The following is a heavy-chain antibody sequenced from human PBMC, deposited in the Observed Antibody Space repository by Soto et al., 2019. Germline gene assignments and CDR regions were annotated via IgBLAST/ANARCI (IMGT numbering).Heavy chain of an antibody. CDR2: IYPGDSDT. D-gene: IGHD5-18*01. CDR3: ARRSSTAMEYYYSGMDI. V-gene: IGHV5-51*01. CDR1: GYSFTSYW. Sequence: GESLKISCKGSGYSFTSYWIGWVRQMPGKGLEWMGIIYPGDSDTRYSPSFQGQVTISADKSISTAYLQWSSLKASDTAMYYCARRSSTAMEYYYSGMDIWGQETTVTVSS. J-gene: IGHJ6*02.